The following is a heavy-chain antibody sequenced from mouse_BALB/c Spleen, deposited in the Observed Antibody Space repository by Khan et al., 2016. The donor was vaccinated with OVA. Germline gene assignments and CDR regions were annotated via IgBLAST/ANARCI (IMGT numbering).Heavy chain of an antibody. CDR2: ISYSGST. Sequence: DVKLQESGPGLVKPSQSLSLTCTVTGYSITSGYGWNWIRQFPGNKLEWMGYISYSGSTNYNPSLKSRISITRDTSKNQFFLQLNSVTTEDTATYYCDRTARIKYWGQGTTLTVSS. CDR1: GYSITSGYG. D-gene: IGHD1-2*01. V-gene: IGHV3-2*02. J-gene: IGHJ2*01. CDR3: DRTARIKY.